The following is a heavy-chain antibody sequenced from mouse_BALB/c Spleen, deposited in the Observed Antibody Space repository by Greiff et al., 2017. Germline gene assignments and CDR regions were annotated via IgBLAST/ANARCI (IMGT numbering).Heavy chain of an antibody. Sequence: EVQLHQSGPELVKPGASVKMSCKASGYTFTSYVMHWVKQKPGQGLEWIGYINPYNDGTKYNEKFKGKATLTSDKSSSTAYMELSSLTSEDSAVYYCARSSSTMITTGFAYWGQGTLVTVSA. CDR1: GYTFTSYV. CDR2: INPYNDGT. CDR3: ARSSSTMITTGFAY. D-gene: IGHD2-4*01. V-gene: IGHV1-14*01. J-gene: IGHJ3*01.